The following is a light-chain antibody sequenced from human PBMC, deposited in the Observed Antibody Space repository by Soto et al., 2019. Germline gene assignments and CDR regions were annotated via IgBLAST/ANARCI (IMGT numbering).Light chain of an antibody. CDR1: TEHSSYD. CDR3: QTWGTGIWV. Sequence: QSVLTQSPSASASLGASVKLTCTLSTEHSSYDIAWHQQRPDKGPRYLMKLNSDGSHTKGDGIPDRFSGSSSGAERFLIISSLQSEDEADYYCQTWGTGIWVFGGGTKVTVL. CDR2: LNSDGSH. V-gene: IGLV4-69*01. J-gene: IGLJ3*02.